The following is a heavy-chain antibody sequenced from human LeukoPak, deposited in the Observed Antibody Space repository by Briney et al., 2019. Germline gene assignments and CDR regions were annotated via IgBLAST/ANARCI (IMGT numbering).Heavy chain of an antibody. CDR3: ARSYCSSTSCYRGDYYFDY. Sequence: PSQTPSLTCTVSGGSISSGGYYWSWIRQHPGTGLEWIGYIYYSGSTYYNPSLKSRVTISVDTSKNQFSLKLSSVTAADTAVYYCARSYCSSTSCYRGDYYFDYWGQGTLVTVSS. J-gene: IGHJ4*02. CDR1: GGSISSGGYY. CDR2: IYYSGST. D-gene: IGHD2-2*02. V-gene: IGHV4-31*03.